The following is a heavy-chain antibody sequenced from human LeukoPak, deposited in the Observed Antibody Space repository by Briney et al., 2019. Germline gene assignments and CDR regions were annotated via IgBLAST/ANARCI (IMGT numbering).Heavy chain of an antibody. V-gene: IGHV4-4*07. CDR3: ARDLSYGYYFYYYLDV. Sequence: SETLSLTCTVSGGSISSYYWTWIRQPAGKGLEYLGRIHASGNTYYNPSLNSRVAISIDTSKNQFSLKVSSVAAADTAVYYCARDLSYGYYFYYYLDVWGKGTTVTVSS. CDR1: GGSISSYY. CDR2: IHASGNT. D-gene: IGHD5-18*01. J-gene: IGHJ6*03.